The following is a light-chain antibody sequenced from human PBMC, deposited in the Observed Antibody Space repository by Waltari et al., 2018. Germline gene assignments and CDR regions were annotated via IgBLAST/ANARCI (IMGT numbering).Light chain of an antibody. V-gene: IGLV2-23*02. CDR1: SRDVGIDNF. Sequence: QSALTQPASVSGYPGQSSTVSCTATSRDVGIDNFVSWYQQHPGKAPKLIIYEVSERPSGVSDRFSGSKSGNTASLTISGLQAEDEGDYYCCSFAGSSISMVFGGGTKLTVL. CDR2: EVS. J-gene: IGLJ2*01. CDR3: CSFAGSSISMV.